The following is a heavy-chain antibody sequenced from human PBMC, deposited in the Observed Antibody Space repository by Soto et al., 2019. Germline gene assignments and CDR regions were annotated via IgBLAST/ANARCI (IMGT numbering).Heavy chain of an antibody. D-gene: IGHD5-18*01. CDR1: GGPLSGXX. J-gene: IGHJ4*02. CDR2: INQSGSP. CDR3: ASYSRGYSYGHYY. V-gene: IGHV4-34*01. Sequence: ETLSLTCAVYGGPLSGXXWSWIRQSPGKGLEWIGEINQSGSPSYHPSLKSRVTISVDTSKTQFSLKLSSVTAADTAVYYCASYSRGYSYGHYYWGQGTLVTVSS.